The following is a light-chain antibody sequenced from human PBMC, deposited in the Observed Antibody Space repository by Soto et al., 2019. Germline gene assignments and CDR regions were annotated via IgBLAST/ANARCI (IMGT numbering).Light chain of an antibody. V-gene: IGLV2-14*01. J-gene: IGLJ3*02. CDR3: SSYTSSNTWV. Sequence: QSALTQPASVSGSPGQSITISCTGTSSDVGDYNYVSWYQQHPGKAPKLMIYEVSNRPSGVSHRISGSKSGNTASLTISGLQAEDEADYYCSSYTSSNTWVFGGGTKLTVL. CDR2: EVS. CDR1: SSDVGDYNY.